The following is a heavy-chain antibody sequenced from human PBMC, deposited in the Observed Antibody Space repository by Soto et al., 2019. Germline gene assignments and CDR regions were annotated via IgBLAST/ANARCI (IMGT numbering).Heavy chain of an antibody. CDR2: VTSGGST. J-gene: IGHJ4*02. Sequence: EVQLLESGGGLVQPGESLRLSCAASGFTFNNFAMSWVRQAPGKGLEWVSTVTSGGSTFYADSVRGRFTISRDTSRSRLYLQMNSLRAEDTAVYYCAKRYHGVVTTYYFDYWGQGTLATVSS. V-gene: IGHV3-23*01. CDR1: GFTFNNFA. CDR3: AKRYHGVVTTYYFDY. D-gene: IGHD3-3*01.